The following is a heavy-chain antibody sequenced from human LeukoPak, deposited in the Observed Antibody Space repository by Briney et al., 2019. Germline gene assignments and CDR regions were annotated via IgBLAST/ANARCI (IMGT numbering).Heavy chain of an antibody. J-gene: IGHJ5*02. V-gene: IGHV3-30*03. Sequence: GGSLRLSCAASGFTFSNYDMHWVRQAPGKGLEWVAVISYDGSNKYYADSVKGRFTISRDNSKNTLYLQMNSLRAEDTAVYYCARDNDGDYGGSWFDPWGQGTLVTVSS. D-gene: IGHD4-17*01. CDR3: ARDNDGDYGGSWFDP. CDR2: ISYDGSNK. CDR1: GFTFSNYD.